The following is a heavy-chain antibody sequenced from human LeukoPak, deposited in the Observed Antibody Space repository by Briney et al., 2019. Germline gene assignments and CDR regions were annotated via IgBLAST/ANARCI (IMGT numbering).Heavy chain of an antibody. CDR3: AREDYDILTGYYTFDY. J-gene: IGHJ4*02. D-gene: IGHD3-9*01. Sequence: GRSLRLSCAASGFTFSSCCISWVRLAPGTGQDWVANIKQDGSEKYYVDSVKGRFTISRDNAKNSLYLQMNSLGAEDTAVYYCAREDYDILTGYYTFDYWGQGTLVTVSS. V-gene: IGHV3-7*03. CDR1: GFTFSSCC. CDR2: IKQDGSEK.